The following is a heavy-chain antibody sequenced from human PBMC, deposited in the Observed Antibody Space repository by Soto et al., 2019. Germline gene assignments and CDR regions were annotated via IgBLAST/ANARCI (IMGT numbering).Heavy chain of an antibody. V-gene: IGHV4-39*01. CDR2: LYFGGNS. D-gene: IGHD4-17*01. CDR1: GGSVSSSGYY. CDR3: AAVRPFYGGPRDY. Sequence: QLQLLESGPGLVKPSETLSLTCTISGGSVSSSGYYWGWIRQPPGKGLEWIGSLYFGGNSYYNPSLQSRVTVSVDTPKNRFSLAWTSVTAADTAVYYCAAVRPFYGGPRDYWGPGILVTVSS. J-gene: IGHJ4*02.